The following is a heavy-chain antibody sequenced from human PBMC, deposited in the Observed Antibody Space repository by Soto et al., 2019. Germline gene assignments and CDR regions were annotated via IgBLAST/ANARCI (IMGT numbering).Heavy chain of an antibody. V-gene: IGHV4-59*01. D-gene: IGHD1-1*01. CDR3: ARGSDTNNCYGYFDY. CDR2: IYYSGST. CDR1: GGSISTYY. Sequence: PSETLSLTCTVSGGSISTYYWSWIRQSPGKGLEWIGYIYYSGSTNYNPSLKSRVTISVDTSKNQFSLKLSSVTAADTAVYYCARGSDTNNCYGYFDYWGQGTPVTVSS. J-gene: IGHJ4*02.